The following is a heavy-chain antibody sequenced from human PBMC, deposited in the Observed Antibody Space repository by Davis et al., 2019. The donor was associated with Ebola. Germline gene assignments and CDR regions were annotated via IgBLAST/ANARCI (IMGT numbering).Heavy chain of an antibody. CDR3: ARGVDSTRDFDY. J-gene: IGHJ4*02. CDR1: GFTFSSYG. Sequence: GGSLRLSCAASGFTFSSYGMHWVRQAPGKGLEWVAVIWYDGSNKYYADSVKGRFTISRDNSKNTLYLQMNSLRAEDTAVYYCARGVDSTRDFDYWGQGTLVTVSS. D-gene: IGHD5-18*01. CDR2: IWYDGSNK. V-gene: IGHV3-33*01.